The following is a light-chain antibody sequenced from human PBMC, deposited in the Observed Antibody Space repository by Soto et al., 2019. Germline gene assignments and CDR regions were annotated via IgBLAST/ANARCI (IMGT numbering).Light chain of an antibody. J-gene: IGKJ1*01. CDR1: QTITEK. V-gene: IGKV3-11*01. CDR3: QQHSHWPPWT. CDR2: GAS. Sequence: IVMTQSPDTLSVSPGERATLSCRASQTITEKVDWYQQKPGQAPRLLIYGASNRATGIPARFSGSGSGTDFTLTISNLEPEDFAVYYCQQHSHWPPWTFGQGTRVEIQ.